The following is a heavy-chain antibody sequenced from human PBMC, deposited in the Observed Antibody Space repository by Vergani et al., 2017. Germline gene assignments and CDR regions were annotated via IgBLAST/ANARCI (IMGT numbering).Heavy chain of an antibody. CDR3: GKDHSESYTTYYSFWSGPEFDS. D-gene: IGHD3-3*01. V-gene: IGHV3-33*03. CDR1: GFTFSDYN. Sequence: QVQLVESGGGVVQPGTSLRLSCEASGFTFSDYNMHWVRQAPGKGLEWVAVIWYDGATRYMADAVKGRFTISRDNSKNTVNLQMNRLRADDTAVYFCGKDHSESYTTYYSFWSGPEFDSRAQGTLVTVAA. J-gene: IGHJ4*02. CDR2: IWYDGATR.